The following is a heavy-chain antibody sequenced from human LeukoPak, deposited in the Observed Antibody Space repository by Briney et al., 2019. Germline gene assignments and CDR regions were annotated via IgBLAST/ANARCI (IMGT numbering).Heavy chain of an antibody. CDR1: GFTFSSYG. D-gene: IGHD6-13*01. Sequence: GGSLRLSCAASGFTFSSYGMHWVRQAPGKGLEWVAVISYDGSNKYYADSVKGRFTISRDNSKNTLYLQMNSLRSEDTAVYYCARDSRPVAAAFDYWGQGTLVTVSS. CDR2: ISYDGSNK. CDR3: ARDSRPVAAAFDY. J-gene: IGHJ4*02. V-gene: IGHV3-30*03.